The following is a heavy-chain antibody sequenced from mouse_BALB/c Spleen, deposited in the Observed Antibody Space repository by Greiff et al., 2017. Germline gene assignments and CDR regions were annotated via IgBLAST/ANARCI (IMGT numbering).Heavy chain of an antibody. CDR2: ISYSGST. D-gene: IGHD2-14*01. V-gene: IGHV3-2*02. CDR3: ARDPYYRYDGGHFDV. CDR1: GYSITSDYA. J-gene: IGHJ1*01. Sequence: EVKLVESGPGLVKPSQSLSLTCTVTGYSITSDYAWNWIRQFPGNKLEWMGYISYSGSTSYNPSLKSRISITRDTSKNQFFLQLNSVTTEDTATYYCARDPYYRYDGGHFDVWGAGTTVTVSS.